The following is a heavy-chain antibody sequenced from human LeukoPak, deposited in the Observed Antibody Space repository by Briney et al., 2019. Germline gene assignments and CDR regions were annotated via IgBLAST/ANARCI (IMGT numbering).Heavy chain of an antibody. CDR3: ARESPCSGGSCYRIGYNWFDP. D-gene: IGHD2-15*01. J-gene: IGHJ5*02. CDR1: GFTFSSYA. Sequence: GGSLRLSCAASGFTFSSYAMPWVRQAPGKGLEWVAVISYDGSNKYYADSVKGRFTISRDNSKNTLYLQMNSLRAEDTAVYYCARESPCSGGSCYRIGYNWFDPWGQGTLVTVSS. V-gene: IGHV3-30-3*01. CDR2: ISYDGSNK.